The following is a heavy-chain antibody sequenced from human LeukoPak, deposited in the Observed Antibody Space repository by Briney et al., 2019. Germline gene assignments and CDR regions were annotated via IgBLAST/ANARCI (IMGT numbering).Heavy chain of an antibody. J-gene: IGHJ4*02. CDR1: GFTLNDYY. Sequence: GGSLRLSCAASGFTLNDYYMSWIRQAPGKGLEWVSDIGSSDNRMSYADSVKGRFTISRDIAKNSLYLQVNSLRAEDTAVYYCAREIVAGTFDSWGQGTLVTVSS. CDR2: IGSSDNRM. D-gene: IGHD6-19*01. V-gene: IGHV3-11*01. CDR3: AREIVAGTFDS.